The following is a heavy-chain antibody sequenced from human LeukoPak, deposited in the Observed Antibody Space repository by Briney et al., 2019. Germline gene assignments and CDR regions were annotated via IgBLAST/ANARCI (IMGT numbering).Heavy chain of an antibody. J-gene: IGHJ4*02. CDR3: ARGLSGSYDY. CDR2: IREDGSEK. CDR1: GSTLIIYW. V-gene: IGHV3-7*01. Sequence: PGGSLTLSCAPSGSTLIIYWMNWVPQAPGKRREWVDNIREDGSEKYYVDSVQGRFTISRDNAKNSLYLQMNSLRAEDTAVYYCARGLSGSYDYWGQGTLVTVSS. D-gene: IGHD1-26*01.